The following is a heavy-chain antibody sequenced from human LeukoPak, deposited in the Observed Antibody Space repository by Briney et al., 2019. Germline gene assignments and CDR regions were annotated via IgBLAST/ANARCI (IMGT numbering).Heavy chain of an antibody. V-gene: IGHV4-59*01. D-gene: IGHD6-13*01. CDR1: GGSISSYY. CDR2: IYYSGST. Sequence: SETLSLTCTVSGGSISSYYWSWLRQPPGKGLEWIGYIYYSGSTNYNPSLKSRVTISVDTSKNQFSLKLSSVTAADTAVYYCARGMGYSPPIYWGQGTMVTVSS. CDR3: ARGMGYSPPIY. J-gene: IGHJ3*01.